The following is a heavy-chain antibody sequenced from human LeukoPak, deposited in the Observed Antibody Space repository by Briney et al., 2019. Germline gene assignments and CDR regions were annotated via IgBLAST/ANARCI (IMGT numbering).Heavy chain of an antibody. Sequence: GSLRLSCAASGFTFSSYGMHWVRQAPGKGLEWVAVISYDGSNKYYADSVKGRFTISRDNSKNTLYLQMNSLRAEDTAVYYCARPALQFYYYYGMDVWGQGTTVTVSS. J-gene: IGHJ6*02. D-gene: IGHD2-2*01. V-gene: IGHV3-30*03. CDR3: ARPALQFYYYYGMDV. CDR2: ISYDGSNK. CDR1: GFTFSSYG.